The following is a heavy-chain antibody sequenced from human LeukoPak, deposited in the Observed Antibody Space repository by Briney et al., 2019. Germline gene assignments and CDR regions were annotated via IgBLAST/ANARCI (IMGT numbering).Heavy chain of an antibody. J-gene: IGHJ5*02. Sequence: GGSLRLSCAASGFTFNNYAMNWVRQAPGKGLEWVSTVTGGVGSTYYADSVKGRFTISRDNSKNTLYLQMNSLRDEDTAVYYCAKSSGNSVSNWFDPWGQGTLVTVSS. V-gene: IGHV3-23*01. D-gene: IGHD4-23*01. CDR1: GFTFNNYA. CDR3: AKSSGNSVSNWFDP. CDR2: VTGGVGST.